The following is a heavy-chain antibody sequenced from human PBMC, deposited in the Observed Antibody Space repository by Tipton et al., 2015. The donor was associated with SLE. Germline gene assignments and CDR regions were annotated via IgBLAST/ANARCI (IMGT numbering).Heavy chain of an antibody. CDR3: ARGYYYGSGSYYNANWFDP. CDR2: MYYSGNT. J-gene: IGHJ5*02. CDR1: GASINSNF. D-gene: IGHD3-10*01. Sequence: TLSLTCTVSGASINSNFWSWIRQPPGKGLEWIGYMYYSGNTNYNPSLKSRVTISVDTSKNQFSLKLSSVTAADTAVYYCARGYYYGSGSYYNANWFDPWGQGTLVTVSS. V-gene: IGHV4-59*08.